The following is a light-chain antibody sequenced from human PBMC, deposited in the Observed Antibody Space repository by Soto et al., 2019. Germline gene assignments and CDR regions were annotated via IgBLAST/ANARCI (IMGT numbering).Light chain of an antibody. V-gene: IGKV1-39*01. CDR2: AAS. J-gene: IGKJ2*01. CDR1: QSITNY. Sequence: DIQMTQSPSSLSASVGDRVTITCRASQSITNYLNWYHQKPGKAPKLLIYAASSLQSGVPSRFSGSGSRTEFTLTISSLLPEDPPTSYCHHSYSTPPVYTFGQWTKLEIK. CDR3: HHSYSTPPVYT.